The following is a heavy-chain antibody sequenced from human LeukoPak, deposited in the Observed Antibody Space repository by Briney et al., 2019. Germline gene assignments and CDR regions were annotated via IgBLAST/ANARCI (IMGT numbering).Heavy chain of an antibody. Sequence: SETLSLTCTVSGVSISSYYWSWIRQPPGKGLEWIGYIYYSGSTNYDPSLKSRVTISVDTSKNQFSLKLSSVTAADTAVYYCAGGYSYGWTTFDYWGQGTLVTVSS. D-gene: IGHD5-18*01. V-gene: IGHV4-59*01. CDR1: GVSISSYY. CDR3: AGGYSYGWTTFDY. CDR2: IYYSGST. J-gene: IGHJ4*02.